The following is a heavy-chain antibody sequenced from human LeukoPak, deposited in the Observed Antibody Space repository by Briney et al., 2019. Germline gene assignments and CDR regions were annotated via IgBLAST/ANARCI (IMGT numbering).Heavy chain of an antibody. J-gene: IGHJ6*03. V-gene: IGHV4-34*01. CDR1: DGSFSGYY. Sequence: SETLSLTCAVYDGSFSGYYWSWIRQPPGKGLEWIGEINHSGSTNYNPSLKSRVTISVDTSKNQFSLKLSSVTAADTAVYYCARGRYCSGGSCYRYYYYYMDVWGKGTTVTVSS. CDR2: INHSGST. D-gene: IGHD2-15*01. CDR3: ARGRYCSGGSCYRYYYYYMDV.